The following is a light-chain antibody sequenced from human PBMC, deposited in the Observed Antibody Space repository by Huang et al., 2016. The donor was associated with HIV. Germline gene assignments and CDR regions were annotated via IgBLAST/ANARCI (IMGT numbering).Light chain of an antibody. CDR3: MQGTHWPPVT. V-gene: IGKV2-30*02. CDR1: HSLEHSDGNVY. Sequence: EVVMTQSPPSLPVTLGRPASMSCRSSHSLEHSDGNVYLNWFHQRPGQPQRRLLYKVSHRDSRVPDRFFGGGSGTEFSLTISRVEAEDVGFYYCMQGTHWPPVTFGQGTRLEIE. CDR2: KVS. J-gene: IGKJ5*01.